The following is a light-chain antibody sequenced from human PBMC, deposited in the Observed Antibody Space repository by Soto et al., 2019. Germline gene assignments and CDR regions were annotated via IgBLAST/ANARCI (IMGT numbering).Light chain of an antibody. J-gene: IGLJ3*02. CDR2: DVS. V-gene: IGLV2-14*03. Sequence: QSALTQPASVSGSPGQSITISCTGTSSDVGGYNYVSWYQQHPGKVPKLMIYDVSKRPSGVSNRFSASKSGNTASLTISGLQAEDEGDYYCSSYTTTNTLVVFGGGTQLTVL. CDR3: SSYTTTNTLVV. CDR1: SSDVGGYNY.